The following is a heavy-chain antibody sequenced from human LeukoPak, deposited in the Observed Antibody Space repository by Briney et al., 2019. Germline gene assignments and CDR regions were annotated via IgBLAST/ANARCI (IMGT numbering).Heavy chain of an antibody. CDR1: GVSISTSY. CDR2: IDYSGDT. CDR3: RRGTVTTASFDC. D-gene: IGHD4-17*01. J-gene: IGHJ4*02. Sequence: SHALSLTCSVSGVSISTSYWSWIRQPPGKGLEWIGYIDYSGDTKYNPSLKSRVTMSADTSKSQCSLTLSSVTAADAAVYYCRRGTVTTASFDCWGQGTLVTVSS. V-gene: IGHV4-59*07.